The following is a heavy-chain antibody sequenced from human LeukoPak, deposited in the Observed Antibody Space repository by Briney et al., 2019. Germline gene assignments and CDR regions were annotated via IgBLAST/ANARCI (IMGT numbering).Heavy chain of an antibody. Sequence: KSSETLSLTCTVSGNSISSGDYYWSWIRQPAGKGLEWIGRIYTSGSTTYNPSLKSRVTISGDTSKNQFSLKLSSVTAADTAVYYCARDLYSSSWYGMGNWFDPWGQGTLVTVSS. J-gene: IGHJ5*02. D-gene: IGHD6-13*01. CDR3: ARDLYSSSWYGMGNWFDP. V-gene: IGHV4-61*02. CDR2: IYTSGST. CDR1: GNSISSGDYY.